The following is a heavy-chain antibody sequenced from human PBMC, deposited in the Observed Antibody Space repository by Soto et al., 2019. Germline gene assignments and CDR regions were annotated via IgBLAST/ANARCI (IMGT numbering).Heavy chain of an antibody. V-gene: IGHV1-8*01. CDR2: MNPNSGNT. CDR3: ARGWRFLEWLLNDRYHFDY. J-gene: IGHJ4*02. CDR1: GYTFTSYD. Sequence: ASVKVSCKASGYTFTSYDINWVRQATGQGLEWMGWMNPNSGNTGYAQKFQGRVTMTRNTSISTAYMELSSLRSEDTAVYYCARGWRFLEWLLNDRYHFDYWGQGTLVPVSS. D-gene: IGHD3-3*01.